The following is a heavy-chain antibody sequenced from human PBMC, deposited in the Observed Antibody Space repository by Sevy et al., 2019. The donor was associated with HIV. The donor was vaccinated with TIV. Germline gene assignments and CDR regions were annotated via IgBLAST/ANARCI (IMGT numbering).Heavy chain of an antibody. CDR2: INPKSGGT. Sequence: ASVKVSCKASGYTFTDYYIHWVRQAPGQGLEWMGWINPKSGGTNYAQKFHGRVTMTRDTSISTAYMELSRLRSDDTAVYYCARVVEPAGIDPYYYGVDVWGKGTTVTVSS. D-gene: IGHD2-2*02. CDR1: GYTFTDYY. J-gene: IGHJ6*04. CDR3: ARVVEPAGIDPYYYGVDV. V-gene: IGHV1-2*02.